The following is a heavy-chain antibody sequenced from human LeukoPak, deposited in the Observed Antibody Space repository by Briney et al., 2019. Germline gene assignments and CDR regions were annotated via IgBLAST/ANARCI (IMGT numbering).Heavy chain of an antibody. CDR3: ARAMTLRFLEWPI. V-gene: IGHV1-2*02. J-gene: IGHJ3*02. CDR2: INPNSGGT. CDR1: GYTFTSYY. Sequence: ASVKVSCKASGYTFTSYYMHWVRPAPGQGLEWMGWINPNSGGTNYAQKFQGRVTMTRDTSISTAYMELSRLRSDDTAVYYCARAMTLRFLEWPIWGQGTMVTVSS. D-gene: IGHD3-3*01.